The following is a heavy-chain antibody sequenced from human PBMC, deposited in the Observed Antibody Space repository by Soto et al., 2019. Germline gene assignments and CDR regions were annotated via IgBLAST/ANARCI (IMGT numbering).Heavy chain of an antibody. CDR1: GGSISSGGYY. CDR2: IYYSGST. J-gene: IGHJ4*02. V-gene: IGHV4-31*03. Sequence: SETLSLTCTVSGGSISSGGYYWSWIRQHPGKGLEWIGYIYYSGSTYYNPSPKSRVTISVDTSKNQFSLKLSSVTAADTAVYYCARAPMSITIFGVVSGAPFDYWGQGTLVTVSS. D-gene: IGHD3-3*01. CDR3: ARAPMSITIFGVVSGAPFDY.